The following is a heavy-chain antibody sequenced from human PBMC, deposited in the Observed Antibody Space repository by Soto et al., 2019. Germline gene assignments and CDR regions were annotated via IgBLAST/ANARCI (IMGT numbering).Heavy chain of an antibody. V-gene: IGHV3-48*01. CDR3: ARDHSFAFAI. CDR1: GFTFTSYS. CDR2: IRGTT. D-gene: IGHD3-16*02. J-gene: IGHJ3*02. Sequence: HPGGSLRLSCAASGFTFTSYSMNWVRQAPGKGLEWVSYIRGTTHYADSVKGRFTISRDNARSSLYLQMNSLRADDTAVYYCARDHSFAFAIWGQGTMVTVSS.